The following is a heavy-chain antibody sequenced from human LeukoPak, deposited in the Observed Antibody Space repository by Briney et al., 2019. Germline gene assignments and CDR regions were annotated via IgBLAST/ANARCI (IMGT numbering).Heavy chain of an antibody. D-gene: IGHD6-19*01. CDR1: GGTFSSYA. V-gene: IGHV1-69*05. Sequence: ASVKVSCKASGGTFSSYAISWVRQAPGQGLEWMGGIIPIFGTANYAQKFQGRVTITTDESTSTAYMELRSLRSDDTAVYYCARDAYSSGYVPPDYWGQGTLVTVSS. CDR3: ARDAYSSGYVPPDY. CDR2: IIPIFGTA. J-gene: IGHJ4*02.